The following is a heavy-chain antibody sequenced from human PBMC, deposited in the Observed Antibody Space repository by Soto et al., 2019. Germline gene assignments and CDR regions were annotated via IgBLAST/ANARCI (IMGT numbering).Heavy chain of an antibody. CDR3: ARRIVAKETFDY. CDR1: GGSISSYY. D-gene: IGHD5-12*01. Sequence: SETLSLTCTVSGGSISSYYWSWIRQPPGKGLEWIGYIYYSGSTNYNPSLKSRVTISVDTSKNQFSLTVTSVTAADTAVYYCARRIVAKETFDYWGQGTLVTVSS. V-gene: IGHV4-59*08. J-gene: IGHJ4*02. CDR2: IYYSGST.